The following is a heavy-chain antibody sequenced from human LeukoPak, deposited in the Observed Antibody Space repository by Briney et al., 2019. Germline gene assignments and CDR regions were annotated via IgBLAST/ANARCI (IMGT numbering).Heavy chain of an antibody. CDR2: ISSSSSTI. D-gene: IGHD3-10*01. V-gene: IGHV3-48*01. CDR3: ARDGYGSGSDY. Sequence: GGSLRLSCAASGFTFSSYSMNWVRQAPGKGLEWVSYISSSSSTIYYADSVKGRFTISRDNAKNSLYLQMNSLRAEDTAVYYCARDGYGSGSDYWGQGTLVTVSS. J-gene: IGHJ4*02. CDR1: GFTFSSYS.